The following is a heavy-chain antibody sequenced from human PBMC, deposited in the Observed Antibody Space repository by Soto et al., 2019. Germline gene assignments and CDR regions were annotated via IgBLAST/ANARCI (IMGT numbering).Heavy chain of an antibody. D-gene: IGHD3-22*01. CDR3: VRGDGDYYDGNGYLDRH. J-gene: IGHJ4*02. CDR1: GYRFTNYW. Sequence: CKGSGYRFTNYWIGWVRQMPWKGLEWMGIIYPGDSDTRYSPSFQGQVTISADKSINTAYLQWSSLKASDTAVYYCVRGDGDYYDGNGYLDRHWGQGTLVTVS. V-gene: IGHV5-51*01. CDR2: IYPGDSDT.